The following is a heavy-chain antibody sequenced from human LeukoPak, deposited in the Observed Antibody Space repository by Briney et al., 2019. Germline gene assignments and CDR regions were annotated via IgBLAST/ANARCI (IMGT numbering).Heavy chain of an antibody. V-gene: IGHV4-59*01. CDR1: GGSISWYY. CDR2: FYYTGST. D-gene: IGHD1-26*01. Sequence: PSETLSLTCTVSGGSISWYYWSWIRQPPGKGLEWIGYFYYTGSTNYNPSLKSRVTISVDTPRDDFSLKLTSVTAADTAVYYCASFSGTSRFEYWGQGILVTVSS. CDR3: ASFSGTSRFEY. J-gene: IGHJ4*02.